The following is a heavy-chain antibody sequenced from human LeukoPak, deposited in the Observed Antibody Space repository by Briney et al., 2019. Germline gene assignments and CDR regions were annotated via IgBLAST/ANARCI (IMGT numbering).Heavy chain of an antibody. D-gene: IGHD2-15*01. CDR2: INHSGST. Sequence: SETLSLTCAVYGGSFSGDYWSWIRQPPGKGLEWIGEINHSGSTNYNPSLKSRVTISVDTSKNQFSLKLSSVTAADAGVYYCARYCSGGSCYHNWFDPWGQGTLVTVSS. V-gene: IGHV4-34*01. CDR1: GGSFSGDY. CDR3: ARYCSGGSCYHNWFDP. J-gene: IGHJ5*02.